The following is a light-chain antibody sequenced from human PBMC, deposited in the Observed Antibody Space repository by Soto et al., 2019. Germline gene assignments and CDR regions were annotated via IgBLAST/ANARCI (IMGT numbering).Light chain of an antibody. V-gene: IGKV3-20*01. CDR2: GAS. CDR3: QQYGSSPLT. CDR1: QSVSRYY. J-gene: IGKJ4*01. Sequence: ENVLTQSPGTLSLSPGERATLSCRASQSVSRYYLTWYQQKPGQAPRLLIYGASSRATGIPDRFSGSGSGTDFTLTFSRLEPEDFAVYYCQQYGSSPLTFGGGTKVDIK.